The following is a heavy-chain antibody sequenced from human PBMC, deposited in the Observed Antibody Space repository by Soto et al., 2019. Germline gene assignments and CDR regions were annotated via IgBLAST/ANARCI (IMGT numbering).Heavy chain of an antibody. Sequence: QVQLVQSGAEVKKPGASVKVSCKASGYTFTSYGISWVRQAPGQGLERMGWISAYNGNTNYAQKLQGRVTMTTDTSTSTAYMELRSLRSDDTAVYYCARGPLTLPAYYYYGMDVWGQGTTVTVSS. CDR3: ARGPLTLPAYYYYGMDV. CDR2: ISAYNGNT. V-gene: IGHV1-18*01. CDR1: GYTFTSYG. D-gene: IGHD1-26*01. J-gene: IGHJ6*02.